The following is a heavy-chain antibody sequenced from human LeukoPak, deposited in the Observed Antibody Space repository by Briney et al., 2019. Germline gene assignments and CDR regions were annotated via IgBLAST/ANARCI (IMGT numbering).Heavy chain of an antibody. D-gene: IGHD4/OR15-4a*01. CDR1: GFTFSGYW. V-gene: IGHV3-7*01. CDR2: IKQDASEK. CDR3: ARFGMGAAIDY. Sequence: GGSLRLSCAAYGFTFSGYWMSWVRQAPGKGLEWVATIKQDASEKTYVDSVEGRFTSSRDNAKSSLFLQMDSLRAEDTAVYYCARFGMGAAIDYWGQGTLVTVSS. J-gene: IGHJ4*02.